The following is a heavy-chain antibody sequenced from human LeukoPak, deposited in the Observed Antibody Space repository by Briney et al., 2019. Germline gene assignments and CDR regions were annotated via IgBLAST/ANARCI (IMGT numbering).Heavy chain of an antibody. V-gene: IGHV4-38-2*02. D-gene: IGHD4-17*01. J-gene: IGHJ5*02. CDR1: GYSISSGHY. CDR3: AKITPGDYARERFNWFDP. CDR2: MYHSGST. Sequence: SETLSLTCTVSGYSISSGHYWGWIRQPPGKGLEWIGSMYHSGSTYYNPPLKSRVTISEDTSKNQFSLKLSSVTAADTAVYYCAKITPGDYARERFNWFDPWGQGTLVTVSS.